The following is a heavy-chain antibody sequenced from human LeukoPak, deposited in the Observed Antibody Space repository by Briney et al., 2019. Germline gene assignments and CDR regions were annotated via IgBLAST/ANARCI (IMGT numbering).Heavy chain of an antibody. J-gene: IGHJ4*02. CDR1: GFTFSSYG. Sequence: GGSLRLSCAASGFTFSSYGMHWVRQAPGKGLEWVAVIAYDGSNKYYADSVKGRFTISRDNSKNTVYLQMNSLRAEDTAVYYCASPMYSSTWTPFDYWGQGTLVTVSS. D-gene: IGHD6-13*01. V-gene: IGHV3-30*03. CDR3: ASPMYSSTWTPFDY. CDR2: IAYDGSNK.